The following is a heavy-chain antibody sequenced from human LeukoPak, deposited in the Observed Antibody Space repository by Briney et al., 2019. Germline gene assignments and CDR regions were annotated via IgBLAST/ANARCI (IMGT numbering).Heavy chain of an antibody. J-gene: IGHJ4*02. CDR3: ALGRARIIVGATLDY. V-gene: IGHV1-18*01. CDR1: GYTFTSYG. D-gene: IGHD1-26*01. Sequence: ASVKVSCKASGYTFTSYGISWVRQAPGQGLEWMGWISAYNGNTNYAQKLQGRVTMTTDTSTSTAYMELRSLRSDDTAVYYCALGRARIIVGATLDYWGQGTLVTVSS. CDR2: ISAYNGNT.